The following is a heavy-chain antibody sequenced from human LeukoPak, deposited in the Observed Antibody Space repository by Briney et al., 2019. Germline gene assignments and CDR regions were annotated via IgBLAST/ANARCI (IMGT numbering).Heavy chain of an antibody. CDR1: GYTFTGYY. D-gene: IGHD3-22*01. Sequence: ASVKVSCKASGYTFTGYYMHWVRQAPGQGLEWMGRINPNSGGTNYAQKFQGRVTMTRDTSISTAYMELSSLRSEDTAVYYCARSSSVSMIVVGRDAFDIWGQGTMVTVSS. V-gene: IGHV1-2*06. CDR2: INPNSGGT. J-gene: IGHJ3*02. CDR3: ARSSSVSMIVVGRDAFDI.